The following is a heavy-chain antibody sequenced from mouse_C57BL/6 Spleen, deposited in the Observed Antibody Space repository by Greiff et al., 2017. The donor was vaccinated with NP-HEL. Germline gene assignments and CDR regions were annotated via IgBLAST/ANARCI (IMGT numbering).Heavy chain of an antibody. CDR2: IDPSDSYT. CDR1: GYTFTSYW. Sequence: QVQLQQPGAELVMPGASVKLSCKASGYTFTSYWMHWVKQRPGQGLEWIGEIDPSDSYTNYIQKFKGKSTLTVDKSSSTAYMQLRILTSEYSAVYYCARTLRYAMDYWGQGTSVTVSS. J-gene: IGHJ4*01. V-gene: IGHV1-69*01. D-gene: IGHD1-1*01. CDR3: ARTLRYAMDY.